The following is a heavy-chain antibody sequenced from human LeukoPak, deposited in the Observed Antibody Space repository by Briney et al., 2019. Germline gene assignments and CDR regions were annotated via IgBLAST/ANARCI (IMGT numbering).Heavy chain of an antibody. CDR1: GGSISSSSYY. D-gene: IGHD3-9*01. Sequence: ASETLSLTCTVSGGSISSSSYYWGWIRQPPGKGLEWIGSIYYSGSTYYNPSLKSRVTISVDMSKNQFSLKLSSVTAADTAVYYCARALRYFDWLLSDNWFDPWGQGTLVTVSS. CDR3: ARALRYFDWLLSDNWFDP. V-gene: IGHV4-39*07. CDR2: IYYSGST. J-gene: IGHJ5*02.